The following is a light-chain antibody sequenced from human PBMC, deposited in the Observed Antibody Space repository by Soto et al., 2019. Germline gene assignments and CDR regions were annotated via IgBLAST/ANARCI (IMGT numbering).Light chain of an antibody. CDR3: SSYAGSNTWV. CDR1: SSDVGGYNY. V-gene: IGLV2-8*01. J-gene: IGLJ3*02. CDR2: EVN. Sequence: QSVLTQPPSASGSPGQSVAISCTGTSSDVGGYNYVSWYQQHPGKAPKLIIYEVNKRPSGVPDRFSGSKSGNTASLTVSGLQAEDEADYYCSSYAGSNTWVFGGGTKLTVL.